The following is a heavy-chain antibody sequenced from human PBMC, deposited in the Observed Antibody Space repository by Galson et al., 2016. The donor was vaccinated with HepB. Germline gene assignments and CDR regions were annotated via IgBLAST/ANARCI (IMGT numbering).Heavy chain of an antibody. Sequence: SLRLSCAASGFSFSSYAMSWVRQAPGKGLEWVSPITQSGSNPNYADSLQGRFTVSRDNSKNTLYLQMNALRADDTAFYYCARDSGEYDLWSAYYYWGQGTLVTVSS. CDR3: ARDSGEYDLWSAYYY. D-gene: IGHD3-3*01. J-gene: IGHJ4*02. CDR1: GFSFSSYA. CDR2: ITQSGSNP. V-gene: IGHV3-23*01.